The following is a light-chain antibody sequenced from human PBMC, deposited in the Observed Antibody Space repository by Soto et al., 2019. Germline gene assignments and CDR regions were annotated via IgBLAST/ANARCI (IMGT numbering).Light chain of an antibody. Sequence: DIQMTQSLSTLSASVGDRVTITCRASQSISSWLAWYKQTPGKAPKLLIYKASSLEGGVPSRFSGSGSGTEFTLTISSLQPDDFATYYCQQYNTFPSTFGQGTKLEIK. V-gene: IGKV1-5*03. CDR2: KAS. CDR1: QSISSW. CDR3: QQYNTFPST. J-gene: IGKJ2*01.